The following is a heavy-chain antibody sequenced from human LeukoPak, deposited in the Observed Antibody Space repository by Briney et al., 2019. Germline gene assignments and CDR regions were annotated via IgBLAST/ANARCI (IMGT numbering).Heavy chain of an antibody. Sequence: ASVKVSCKASGYTFTSYDINWVRQATRQRLEWMGWMNPNSGNTGYAQKFQGRVTMTRNTSISTAYMELSSLRSEDTAVYYCARLVYDYVWGSYRPQLYGMDVWGQGTTVTVSS. CDR3: ARLVYDYVWGSYRPQLYGMDV. V-gene: IGHV1-8*01. D-gene: IGHD3-16*02. J-gene: IGHJ6*02. CDR1: GYTFTSYD. CDR2: MNPNSGNT.